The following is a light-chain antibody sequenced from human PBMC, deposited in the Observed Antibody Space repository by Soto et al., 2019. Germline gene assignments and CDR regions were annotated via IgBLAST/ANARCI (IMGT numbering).Light chain of an antibody. CDR3: ATWDDSLNVL. Sequence: QSVLTQPPSASGTPGQRVRISCSGSNSNIGSNAVNWYQQLPGTAPKLLIYNDNQRPSGVPDRFSGSKSGTSASLAISGLQSEDEAAYYCATWDDSLNVLFGGGTKLTVL. CDR2: NDN. V-gene: IGLV1-44*01. CDR1: NSNIGSNA. J-gene: IGLJ2*01.